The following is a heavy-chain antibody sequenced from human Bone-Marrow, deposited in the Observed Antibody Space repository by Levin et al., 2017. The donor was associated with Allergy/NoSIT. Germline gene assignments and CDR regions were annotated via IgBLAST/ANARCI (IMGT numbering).Heavy chain of an antibody. V-gene: IGHV4-59*08. CDR2: IYYSGLT. CDR1: GGSISSHY. D-gene: IGHD6-19*01. J-gene: IGHJ5*02. Sequence: PSETLSLTCTVSGGSISSHYWSWIRQPPGKGLEWIGYIYYSGLTKYNPSLKSRVSISLDTSKNQFSLKLTSVTAADTAMYYCARRGNSGWFPSFDPWGQGTLVTVSS. CDR3: ARRGNSGWFPSFDP.